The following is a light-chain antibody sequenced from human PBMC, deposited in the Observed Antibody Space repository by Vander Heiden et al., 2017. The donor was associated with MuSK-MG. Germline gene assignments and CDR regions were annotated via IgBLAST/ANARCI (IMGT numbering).Light chain of an antibody. V-gene: IGKV1-39*01. Sequence: DIQMTQYPSSLSASVTDRVTLTCRASQSISSYLNWYQQKPGKAPKLLIYAASSLQSGVPSRFSGSGSGTDFTLTISRLQPEDFATYYCLHSDSTPWTFGQGTKVEIK. CDR2: AAS. CDR1: QSISSY. CDR3: LHSDSTPWT. J-gene: IGKJ1*01.